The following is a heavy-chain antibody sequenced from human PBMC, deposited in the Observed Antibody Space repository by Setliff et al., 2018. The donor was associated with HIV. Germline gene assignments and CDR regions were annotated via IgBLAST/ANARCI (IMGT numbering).Heavy chain of an antibody. V-gene: IGHV4-59*01. CDR1: SDSIRFYY. CDR3: ARDSGGYNYGFAVGSFDY. D-gene: IGHD5-18*01. J-gene: IGHJ4*02. CDR2: VYYTGST. Sequence: PSETLSLTCTVSSDSIRFYYWIWIRQPPGKRLEWIGNVYYTGSTNYNPSLKSRITISIDTSKSQFSLKLTSVAAADTAVYYCARDSGGYNYGFAVGSFDYWGQGALVTVSS.